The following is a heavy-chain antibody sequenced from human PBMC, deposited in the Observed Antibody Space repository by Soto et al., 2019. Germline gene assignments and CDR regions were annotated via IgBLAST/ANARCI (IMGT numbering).Heavy chain of an antibody. CDR3: ARDPRTGSTTTWFDP. V-gene: IGHV1-18*04. D-gene: IGHD1-1*01. J-gene: IGHJ5*02. Sequence: ASVKVSCKASGYTFTNYDISWVRQAPGQGLEWMGWISAYNGNTNYAQKLQGRVTMTTDTSTSTAYMELRSLRSDDTAVYYCARDPRTGSTTTWFDPWGQGTLVTVSS. CDR1: GYTFTNYD. CDR2: ISAYNGNT.